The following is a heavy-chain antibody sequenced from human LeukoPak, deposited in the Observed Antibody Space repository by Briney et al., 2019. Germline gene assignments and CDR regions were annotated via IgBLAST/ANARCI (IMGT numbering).Heavy chain of an antibody. D-gene: IGHD6-6*01. J-gene: IGHJ4*02. V-gene: IGHV3-30*02. CDR1: GFTFSSYG. CDR3: AKDSLLAARRWYYFDY. Sequence: GGSLTLSCAASGFTFSSYGMHWVRQAPGKGLEWVAFIRYDGSNKYYADSVKGRFTISRDNSKNTLYLQMNSLRAEDTAVYYCAKDSLLAARRWYYFDYWGQGTLVTVSS. CDR2: IRYDGSNK.